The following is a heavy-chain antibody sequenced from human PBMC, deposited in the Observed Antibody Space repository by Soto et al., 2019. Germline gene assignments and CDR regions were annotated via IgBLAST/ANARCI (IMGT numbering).Heavy chain of an antibody. CDR1: GFTFDDYA. CDR2: ISWDGGST. V-gene: IGHV3-43D*03. Sequence: GGSLRLSCAASGFTFDDYAMHWVRQAPGKGLEWVSLISWDGGSTYYADSVKGRFTISRDNSKNSLYMQMNSLRAEDTALYCCSKAPRGPYCSGGSCYSYYGMDVWGQGTTVTVSS. D-gene: IGHD2-15*01. J-gene: IGHJ6*02. CDR3: SKAPRGPYCSGGSCYSYYGMDV.